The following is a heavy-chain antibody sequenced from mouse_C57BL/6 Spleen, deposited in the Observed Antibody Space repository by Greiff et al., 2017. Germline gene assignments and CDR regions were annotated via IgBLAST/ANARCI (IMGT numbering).Heavy chain of an antibody. CDR1: GYAFSSSW. CDR2: IYPGDGDT. J-gene: IGHJ2*01. D-gene: IGHD2-10*01. Sequence: QVQLQQSGPELVKPGASVKISCKASGYAFSSSWMNWVKQRPGKGLEWIGRIYPGDGDTNYNGKFKGKATLTADKSSSTAYMQLSSLTSEDSAVYFCASQAYQDFDYWGQGTTLTVSS. V-gene: IGHV1-82*01. CDR3: ASQAYQDFDY.